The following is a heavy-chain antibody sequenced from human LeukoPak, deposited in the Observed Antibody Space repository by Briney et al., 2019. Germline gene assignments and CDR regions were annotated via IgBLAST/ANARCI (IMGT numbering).Heavy chain of an antibody. CDR3: ARVRCSGGSCPYYYYYYYMDV. J-gene: IGHJ6*03. V-gene: IGHV4-39*07. Sequence: ASETLSLTCTVSGGSINSSSYYWGWIRQPPGKGLEWIGSIHYSGSTYYNPSLQSRVTISIDTSKNQFSLKLRFVTAADTAVYYCARVRCSGGSCPYYYYYYYMDVWGKGTTVTVSS. D-gene: IGHD2-15*01. CDR2: IHYSGST. CDR1: GGSINSSSYY.